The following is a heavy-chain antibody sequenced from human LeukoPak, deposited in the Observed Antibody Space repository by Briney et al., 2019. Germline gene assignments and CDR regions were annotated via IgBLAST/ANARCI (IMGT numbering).Heavy chain of an antibody. J-gene: IGHJ4*02. Sequence: GASVKVSCKASGYSFTPYSINWVRQAPGQGLEWMGDINTNSGNPTYAQGFTGRFVFSLDASVSTTYMEIYSLRADDTAVYYCARDRASGSYDYWGQGTLVTVSS. CDR1: GYSFTPYS. V-gene: IGHV7-4-1*01. D-gene: IGHD1-26*01. CDR3: ARDRASGSYDY. CDR2: INTNSGNP.